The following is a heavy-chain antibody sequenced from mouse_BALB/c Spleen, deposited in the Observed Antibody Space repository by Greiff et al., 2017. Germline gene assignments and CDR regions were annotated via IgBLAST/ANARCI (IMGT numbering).Heavy chain of an antibody. Sequence: DVKLVESGGGLVKLGGSLKLSCAASGFTFSSYYMSWVRQTPEKRLELVAAIISNGGSTYYPDTVKGRFTISRDNAKNTLYLQMSSLKSEDTALYYCARHRDYAMDYWGQGTSVTVSA. V-gene: IGHV5-6-2*01. J-gene: IGHJ4*01. CDR3: ARHRDYAMDY. CDR1: GFTFSSYY. CDR2: IISNGGST. D-gene: IGHD3-1*01.